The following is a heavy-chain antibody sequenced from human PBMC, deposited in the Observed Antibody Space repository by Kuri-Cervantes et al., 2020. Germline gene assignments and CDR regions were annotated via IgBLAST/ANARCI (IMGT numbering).Heavy chain of an antibody. J-gene: IGHJ4*02. CDR3: ARVHYGDYYFDY. Sequence: SQTLSLTCAVYGGSFSGYYWSWIRQPPGKGLEWIGYIYYSGSTYYNPSLKSRVTISVDTSKNQFSLKLSSVTAADTAVYYCARVHYGDYYFDYWGQGTLVTVSS. CDR2: IYYSGST. CDR1: GGSFSGYY. V-gene: IGHV4-34*09. D-gene: IGHD4-17*01.